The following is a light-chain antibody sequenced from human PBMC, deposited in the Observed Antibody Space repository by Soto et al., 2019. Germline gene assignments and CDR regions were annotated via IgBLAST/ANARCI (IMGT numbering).Light chain of an antibody. V-gene: IGKV1-39*01. CDR2: SAS. Sequence: DIQMAQPPSALSASVGDRDTITCRASQSINTALNWYQQRQGEAPKLLIDSASSLQSGVPSRFTGSGSGTDFTLTISSLQPDDFATYYCQQYNSYWTFGQGTKVDIK. J-gene: IGKJ1*01. CDR1: QSINTA. CDR3: QQYNSYWT.